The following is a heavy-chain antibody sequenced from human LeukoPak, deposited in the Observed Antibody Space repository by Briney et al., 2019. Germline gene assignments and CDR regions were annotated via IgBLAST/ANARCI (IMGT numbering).Heavy chain of an antibody. Sequence: GSLSLSFSASWFPFNSYAMSWVRPAPGEGLEWVSAITDSGGSTYYSDSVKGRFTISRDNSKNTLYLQMNTLRAEDTAIYYCAKGSSGSRPYYFDYWGQGTLVTVSS. V-gene: IGHV3-23*01. J-gene: IGHJ4*02. CDR2: ITDSGGST. D-gene: IGHD3-22*01. CDR3: AKGSSGSRPYYFDY. CDR1: WFPFNSYA.